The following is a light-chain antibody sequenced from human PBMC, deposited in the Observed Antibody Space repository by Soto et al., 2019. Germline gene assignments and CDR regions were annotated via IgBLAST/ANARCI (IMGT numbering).Light chain of an antibody. CDR1: ESVSSN. CDR2: GAS. Sequence: EIVMTQSPVTLSLSPGERATLSCRAGESVSSNLAWYQQKPGQAPRLLIYGASTRATGVPARFTGSGSGTEFTLTISSLQFAAYAVYYCQQYNNWWTFGQGTKVDIK. V-gene: IGKV3-15*01. CDR3: QQYNNWWT. J-gene: IGKJ1*01.